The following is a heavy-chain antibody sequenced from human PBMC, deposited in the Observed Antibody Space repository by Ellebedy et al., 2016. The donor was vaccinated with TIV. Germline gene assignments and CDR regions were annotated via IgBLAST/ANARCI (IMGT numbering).Heavy chain of an antibody. CDR3: LAAAIRKFDAFDI. CDR1: GYTFTSYA. Sequence: ASVKVSCXASGYTFTSYAMHWVRQAPGQRLEWMGWISAYNGNTNYAQKLQGRVTMTTDTSTSTAYMELRSLRSDDTAVYYCLAAAIRKFDAFDIWGQGTMVTVSS. J-gene: IGHJ3*02. CDR2: ISAYNGNT. D-gene: IGHD2-2*02. V-gene: IGHV1-18*01.